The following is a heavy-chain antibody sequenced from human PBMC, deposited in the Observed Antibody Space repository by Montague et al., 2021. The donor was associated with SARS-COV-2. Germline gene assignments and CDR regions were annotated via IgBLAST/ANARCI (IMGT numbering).Heavy chain of an antibody. CDR2: IYSSGDT. Sequence: SLRLSCAASGFTVSSTYMSWVRQAPGKGLEWISVIYSSGDTYCADSMKDRFTISRDNSKNTVYLQMHILGAEDAAVYYCASGMFDTWGQGTLVTVSS. CDR1: GFTVSSTY. J-gene: IGHJ5*02. CDR3: ASGMFDT. V-gene: IGHV3-66*01.